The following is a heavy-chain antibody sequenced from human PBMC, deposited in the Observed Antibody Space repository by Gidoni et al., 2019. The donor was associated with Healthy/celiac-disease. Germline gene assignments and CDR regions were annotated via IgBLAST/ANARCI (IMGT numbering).Heavy chain of an antibody. CDR2: IIPIVGTA. J-gene: IGHJ5*02. CDR1: GGTFSSYA. D-gene: IGHD6-13*01. CDR3: ARQPLEAAAGTHWFDP. V-gene: IGHV1-69*06. Sequence: QVQLVQSRAEMTTPGSSVKVSCKASGGTFSSYAISWVRQAPGQGLEWMGGIIPIVGTANYEQKFQGRVTITADKSTSTAYMELSSLRSEDTAVYYCARQPLEAAAGTHWFDPWGQGTLVTVSS.